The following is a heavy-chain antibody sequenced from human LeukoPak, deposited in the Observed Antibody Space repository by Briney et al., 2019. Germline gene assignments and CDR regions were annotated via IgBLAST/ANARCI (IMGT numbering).Heavy chain of an antibody. CDR1: GGSISSSNW. V-gene: IGHV4-4*02. CDR3: ARGGSTSLYYYYGMDV. D-gene: IGHD2-2*01. J-gene: IGHJ6*04. CDR2: IYHSGST. Sequence: SGTLSLTCAVSGGSISSSNWWSWVPQPPGKGLEWIGEIYHSGSTNYNPSLKSRVTISVDKSKNQFSLKLSSVTAADTAVYYCARGGSTSLYYYYGMDVWGKGTTVTVSS.